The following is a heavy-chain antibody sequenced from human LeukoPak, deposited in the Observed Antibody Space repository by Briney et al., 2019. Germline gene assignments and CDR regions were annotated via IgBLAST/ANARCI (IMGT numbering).Heavy chain of an antibody. CDR2: IYPYDSHT. CDR1: GYRFSYYW. D-gene: IGHD3-10*01. Sequence: GESLKISCEASGYRFSYYWIAWVRQMPGKGLEWMGVIYPYDSHTRYSPSVQGQVTISADKSISTAYLQWSSLKASDSAMYFCARLPNSGADLTWFDPWGQGTLVTVSS. J-gene: IGHJ5*02. V-gene: IGHV5-51*01. CDR3: ARLPNSGADLTWFDP.